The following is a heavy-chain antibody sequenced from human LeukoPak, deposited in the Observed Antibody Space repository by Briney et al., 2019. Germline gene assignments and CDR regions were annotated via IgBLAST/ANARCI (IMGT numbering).Heavy chain of an antibody. V-gene: IGHV5-51*01. D-gene: IGHD3-10*01. CDR2: IYPGDSDT. Sequence: GESLKISCKGSGYSFTSYWIGWVRQMPGKGLEWMGIIYPGDSDTRYSPSFQGQVTISADKSISTAYLQWSSLKASDTAMYYCARHRASMVRGTSYYYYYMDVWGKGTTVTISS. J-gene: IGHJ6*03. CDR1: GYSFTSYW. CDR3: ARHRASMVRGTSYYYYYMDV.